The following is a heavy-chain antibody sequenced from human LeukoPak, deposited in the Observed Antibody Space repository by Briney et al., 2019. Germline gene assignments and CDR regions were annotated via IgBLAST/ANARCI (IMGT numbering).Heavy chain of an antibody. D-gene: IGHD2-2*01. V-gene: IGHV3-66*02. Sequence: GGSLRLSCAASGFTVSSNYMSWVRQAPGKGLEWVSVIYSGGSTYYADSVKGRFTISRDNSKNTLYLQMSSLRAEDTAVYYCARERVVVPAAFFDYWGQGTLVTVSS. CDR2: IYSGGST. J-gene: IGHJ4*01. CDR3: ARERVVVPAAFFDY. CDR1: GFTVSSNY.